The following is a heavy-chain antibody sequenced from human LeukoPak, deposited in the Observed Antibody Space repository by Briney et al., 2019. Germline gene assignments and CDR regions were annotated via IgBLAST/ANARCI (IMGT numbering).Heavy chain of an antibody. CDR2: ISAYNGNT. V-gene: IGHV1-18*01. CDR1: GYTFTSYG. CDR3: AGEEPAAPLDY. D-gene: IGHD2-2*01. J-gene: IGHJ4*02. Sequence: ASVEVSCKASGYTFTSYGISWVRQAPGQGLEWMGWISAYNGNTNYAQKLQGRVTMTTDTSTSTAYMELRSLRSDDTAVYYCAGEEPAAPLDYWGQGTLVTVSS.